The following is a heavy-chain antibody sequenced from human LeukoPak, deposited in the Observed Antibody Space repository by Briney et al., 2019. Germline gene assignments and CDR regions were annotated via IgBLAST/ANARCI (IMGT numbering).Heavy chain of an antibody. J-gene: IGHJ3*02. CDR1: GFTFSSYG. CDR2: IRYDGSNK. Sequence: GGSLRLSCAASGFTFSSYGMHWVRQAPGKGLEWVAFIRYDGSNKYYADSVKGRFTISRDNSKNTLYLQMNSLRAEDTAVYYCAKDVQDIVVVPAAIPDAFDIWGQGTMVTVSS. V-gene: IGHV3-30*02. D-gene: IGHD2-2*01. CDR3: AKDVQDIVVVPAAIPDAFDI.